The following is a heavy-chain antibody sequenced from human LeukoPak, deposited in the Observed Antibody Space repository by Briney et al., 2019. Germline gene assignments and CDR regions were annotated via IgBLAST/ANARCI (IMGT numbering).Heavy chain of an antibody. J-gene: IGHJ5*02. Sequence: SETLSLTCAVYGGSFSGYYWSWIRQPPGKGLEWLGEINHSGSTNYNPSLKSRVTISVDTSKNQFSLKLSSVTAADTAVYYCARQIRWLRYWFDPWGQGTLVTVSS. CDR3: ARQIRWLRYWFDP. CDR1: GGSFSGYY. CDR2: INHSGST. D-gene: IGHD5-12*01. V-gene: IGHV4-34*01.